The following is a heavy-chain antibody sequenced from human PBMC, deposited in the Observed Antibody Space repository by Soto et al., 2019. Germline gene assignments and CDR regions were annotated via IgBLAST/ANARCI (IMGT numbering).Heavy chain of an antibody. D-gene: IGHD2-2*01. CDR1: GYTFTSYG. J-gene: IGHJ5*02. CDR2: ISAYNGNT. V-gene: IGHV1-18*01. Sequence: ASVKVACKASGYTFTSYGISWVRQAHGQGLEWMGWISAYNGNTNYAQKLQGRVTITTDTSTSTAYMELRSLRSDDTAVYYCARADCSSTSCLNWFDPWGQGTLVTVSS. CDR3: ARADCSSTSCLNWFDP.